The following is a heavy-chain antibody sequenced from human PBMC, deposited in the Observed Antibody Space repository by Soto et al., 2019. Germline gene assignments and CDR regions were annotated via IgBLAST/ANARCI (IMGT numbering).Heavy chain of an antibody. J-gene: IGHJ4*02. D-gene: IGHD2-8*01. CDR2: MNPNSGNT. V-gene: IGHV1-8*01. CDR3: ARAERGDCTNGVCYDFDD. CDR1: GYTFTSYD. Sequence: QVQLVQSGAEVKKPGASVKVSCKASGYTFTSYDINWVRQATGQGLEWMGWMNPNSGNTGYAQKFQGRVTMTRNTSKSTAYMALSSLSSEDTAVYYFARAERGDCTNGVCYDFDDWGQGTLVTVSS.